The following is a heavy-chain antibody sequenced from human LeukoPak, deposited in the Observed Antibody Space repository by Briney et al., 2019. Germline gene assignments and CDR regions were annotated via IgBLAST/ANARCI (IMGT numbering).Heavy chain of an antibody. CDR3: AVLSSGYPVDY. Sequence: GGSLRLSCAASGFTFRSYWMHWVRQAPGKGLVWVSRINSDGSSTTYADSVKGRFTISRDNAKNTLHLQMNSLRVEDTAVYYCAVLSSGYPVDYWGQGTLLTVSS. J-gene: IGHJ4*02. CDR1: GFTFRSYW. CDR2: INSDGSST. D-gene: IGHD3-22*01. V-gene: IGHV3-74*01.